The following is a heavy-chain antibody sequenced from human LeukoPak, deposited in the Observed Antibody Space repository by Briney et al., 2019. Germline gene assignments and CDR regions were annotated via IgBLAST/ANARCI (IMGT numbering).Heavy chain of an antibody. V-gene: IGHV1-18*01. CDR3: ARAGGPSLEWLPD. CDR1: GYTFTNYD. J-gene: IGHJ4*02. Sequence: GASVKVSCKASGYTFTNYDITWVRQAPGQGLEWMGWISAYNGNTNYAQNLQGRVTVTTDTSTSTAYMELRSLRSDDTAVYYCARAGGPSLEWLPDWGQGTLVTVSS. CDR2: ISAYNGNT. D-gene: IGHD3-3*01.